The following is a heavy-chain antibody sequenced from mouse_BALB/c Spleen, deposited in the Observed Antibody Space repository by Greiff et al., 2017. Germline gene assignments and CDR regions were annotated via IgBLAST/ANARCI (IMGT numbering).Heavy chain of an antibody. J-gene: IGHJ3*01. D-gene: IGHD2-4*01. CDR2: IYPYNGGT. CDR3: ARWEITTGFAY. V-gene: IGHV1S29*02. CDR1: GYTFTDYN. Sequence: EVQLQQSGPELVKPGASVKISCKASGYTFTDYNMHWVKQSHGKSLEWIGYIYPYNGGTGYNQKFKSKATLTVDNSSSTAYMELRSLTSEDSAVYYCARWEITTGFAYWGQGTLVTVSA.